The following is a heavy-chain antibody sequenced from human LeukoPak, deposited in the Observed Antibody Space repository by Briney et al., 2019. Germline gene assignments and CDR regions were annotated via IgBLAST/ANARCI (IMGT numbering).Heavy chain of an antibody. CDR2: IYPGDSDT. Sequence: GESLKISCKGSGYSFTTYWIGWVRQMPGKGLEWMGIIYPGDSDTRYSPSFQGQVTISADRSMSTAYLQWSSLKASDTAMYYCVRWYYDGSGYSTLFDYWGQGTLVTVSS. CDR1: GYSFTTYW. J-gene: IGHJ4*02. D-gene: IGHD3-22*01. V-gene: IGHV5-51*01. CDR3: VRWYYDGSGYSTLFDY.